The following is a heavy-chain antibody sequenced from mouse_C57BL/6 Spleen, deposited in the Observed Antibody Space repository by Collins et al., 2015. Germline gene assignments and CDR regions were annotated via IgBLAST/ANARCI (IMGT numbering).Heavy chain of an antibody. Sequence: EVQLQQSGPELVKPGASMKISCKASGYSFTGYTMNWVKQRHGKNLEWIGFINPYNGGTSYSQKFKGKATLTVDKSSSTAYMELLSLTSEDSAVYYCARYDYAMDYWGQGTSVTVSS. V-gene: IGHV1-18*01. J-gene: IGHJ4*01. D-gene: IGHD2-14*01. CDR1: GYSFTGYT. CDR2: INPYNGGT. CDR3: ARYDYAMDY.